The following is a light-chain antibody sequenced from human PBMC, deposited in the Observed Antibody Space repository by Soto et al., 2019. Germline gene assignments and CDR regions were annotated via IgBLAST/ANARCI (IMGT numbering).Light chain of an antibody. J-gene: IGKJ2*01. CDR2: AAS. Sequence: DIQMTQSPSSLSASVGDSVTITCRASQSIRHFLNWYQQKPGKAPKLLIYAASTLESGVPSRFSGSASGTDFTLTISSLLPEDFATYYCQQSYNNPRTFGQGTILEIK. CDR1: QSIRHF. V-gene: IGKV1-39*01. CDR3: QQSYNNPRT.